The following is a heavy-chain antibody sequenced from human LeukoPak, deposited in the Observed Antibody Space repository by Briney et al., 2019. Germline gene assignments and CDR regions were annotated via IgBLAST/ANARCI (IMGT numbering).Heavy chain of an antibody. CDR1: GGSISSSSYY. CDR3: ARRSVVPHANLFDQ. V-gene: IGHV4-39*07. D-gene: IGHD2-2*01. Sequence: PSETLSLTCTVSGGSISSSSYYWGWIRQPPGKGLEWIGSIYYTGSTYYNPSLKSRVTISVDTAKNQFSLKLTSVTAADTAVYYCARRSVVPHANLFDQWGQGTLVIVSS. CDR2: IYYTGST. J-gene: IGHJ4*02.